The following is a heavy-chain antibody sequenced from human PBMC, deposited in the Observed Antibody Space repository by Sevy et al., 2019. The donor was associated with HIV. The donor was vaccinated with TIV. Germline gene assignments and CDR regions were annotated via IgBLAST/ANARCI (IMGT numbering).Heavy chain of an antibody. CDR3: AREAYCGGDCYYILLGYYYYGMDV. CDR1: GFTFSRYA. Sequence: GGSLRLSCAASGFTFSRYAMNWVRQAPGKGLEWVSGISGSGGSGDKTNYADSVKGRFTISRDDSKNSLYLQLNSLRAEDTAVYYCAREAYCGGDCYYILLGYYYYGMDVWGQGTTVTVSS. D-gene: IGHD2-21*02. V-gene: IGHV3-23*01. J-gene: IGHJ6*02. CDR2: ISGSGGSGDKT.